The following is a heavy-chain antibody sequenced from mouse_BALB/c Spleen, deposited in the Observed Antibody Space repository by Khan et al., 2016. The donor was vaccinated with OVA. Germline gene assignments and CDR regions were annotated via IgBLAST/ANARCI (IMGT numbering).Heavy chain of an antibody. CDR1: GYTFTNYW. CDR3: VGGFVGNYEFAY. J-gene: IGHJ3*01. CDR2: IFPDTGTT. V-gene: IGHV1S132*01. Sequence: QVQLQQSGAELVKPGASVKLSCKTSGYTFTNYWIQWIKQRPGQGLGWIGQIFPDTGTTYYNEIFKDKATLTIDTSSSTAYMQLTSLTSEDSAVFFCVGGFVGNYEFAYWGQGTLVSVSP. D-gene: IGHD2-1*01.